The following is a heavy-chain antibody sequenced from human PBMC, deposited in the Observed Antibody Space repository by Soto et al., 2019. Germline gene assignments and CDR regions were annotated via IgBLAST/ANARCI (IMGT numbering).Heavy chain of an antibody. Sequence: PGGSLRLSCAASGFTFRNYAMSWARQVPGKGLEWVSAISGSGGTTHYADSVKGRFTISRDNSKNTLYLQMNSLRVKDTAVYYCAKDRSSTCCYAFDYWGQGSLVTVSS. V-gene: IGHV3-23*01. CDR3: AKDRSSTCCYAFDY. CDR1: GFTFRNYA. CDR2: ISGSGGTT. J-gene: IGHJ4*02. D-gene: IGHD2-2*01.